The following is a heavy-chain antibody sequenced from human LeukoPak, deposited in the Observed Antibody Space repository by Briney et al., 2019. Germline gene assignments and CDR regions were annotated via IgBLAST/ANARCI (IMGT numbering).Heavy chain of an antibody. Sequence: SVKVSCKSSGGTFNNSAISWVRQAPGQGLEWLGGIMPLFGTAGYAQKFQGRVTITKDESTRTVYLELTSLTSDDTAVYYCARDVHGDYGSGWFDPWGQGTLVSVSS. J-gene: IGHJ5*02. D-gene: IGHD4-17*01. V-gene: IGHV1-69*05. CDR3: ARDVHGDYGSGWFDP. CDR1: GGTFNNSA. CDR2: IMPLFGTA.